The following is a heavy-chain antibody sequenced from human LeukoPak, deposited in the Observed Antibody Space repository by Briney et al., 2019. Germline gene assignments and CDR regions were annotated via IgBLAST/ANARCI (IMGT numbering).Heavy chain of an antibody. Sequence: PGGSLRLSCAASGFAFSSYAMSWVRQPPGKGLEWVSVISRRDDYTYYADSVKGRFTISRDNSKNTLYLQMNTLRAEDTAIYYCARAYGFTDSWGQGTLVTVSS. V-gene: IGHV3-23*01. CDR2: ISRRDDYT. D-gene: IGHD3-10*01. CDR3: ARAYGFTDS. J-gene: IGHJ5*01. CDR1: GFAFSSYA.